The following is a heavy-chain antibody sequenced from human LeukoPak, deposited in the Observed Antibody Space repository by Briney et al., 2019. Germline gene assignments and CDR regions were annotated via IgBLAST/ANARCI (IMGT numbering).Heavy chain of an antibody. Sequence: SETLSLTCAVYGGSFSGYYWSWIRQPPGKGLEWIGEINHSGSTNYNPSLKSRVTISVDTSKNQFSLKLSSVTAADTAVYYCVRSIAARSPYSSRPNPFDYWGQGTLVTVSS. CDR2: INHSGST. J-gene: IGHJ4*02. V-gene: IGHV4-34*01. D-gene: IGHD6-6*01. CDR3: VRSIAARSPYSSRPNPFDY. CDR1: GGSFSGYY.